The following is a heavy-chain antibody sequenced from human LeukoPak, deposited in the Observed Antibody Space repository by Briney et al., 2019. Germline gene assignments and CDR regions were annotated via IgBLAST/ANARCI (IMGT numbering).Heavy chain of an antibody. V-gene: IGHV3-23*01. CDR1: GFIFSSYA. CDR2: ISGSGGST. CDR3: AKDRSCTNDVCHEDFDY. D-gene: IGHD2-8*01. Sequence: PGGSLRLSCAASGFIFSSYAMSWVRQAPGKGLEWVSTISGSGGSTYYADSVKGRFTISRDNSKNTVYLQMNSLRAEDTAVYYRAKDRSCTNDVCHEDFDYWGQGTLVTVSS. J-gene: IGHJ4*02.